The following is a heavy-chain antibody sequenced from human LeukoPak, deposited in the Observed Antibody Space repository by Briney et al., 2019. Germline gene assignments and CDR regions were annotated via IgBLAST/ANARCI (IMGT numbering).Heavy chain of an antibody. J-gene: IGHJ5*02. CDR1: GFTFSNAW. CDR2: INGDGSTT. Sequence: PGGSLRLSCAASGFTFSNAWMSWVRQAPGKGPVWVSRINGDGSTTVYADSVQGRFSISRDNAKSTLYLHMNSLRAEDTAVYYCAREGGGYCSGINCWKWFDPWGQGTLVTVSS. CDR3: AREGGGYCSGINCWKWFDP. D-gene: IGHD2-15*01. V-gene: IGHV3-74*01.